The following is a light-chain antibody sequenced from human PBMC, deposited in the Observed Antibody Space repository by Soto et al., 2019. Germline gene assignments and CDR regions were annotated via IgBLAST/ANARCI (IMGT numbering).Light chain of an antibody. CDR3: QQYQNLWT. V-gene: IGKV3-20*01. CDR2: ESS. Sequence: EIVLTQSPGTLSLSPGERATLSCRASQSVSRSYLAWYQQKPGQAPRLLIYESSNRATGIAARFSGSGSGTEFTLTISGLQSEDFALYYCQQYQNLWTFGQGTKVDIK. J-gene: IGKJ1*01. CDR1: QSVSRSY.